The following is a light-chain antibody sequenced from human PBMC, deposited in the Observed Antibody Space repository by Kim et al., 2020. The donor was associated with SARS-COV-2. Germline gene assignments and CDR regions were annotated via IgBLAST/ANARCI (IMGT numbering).Light chain of an antibody. J-gene: IGKJ1*01. V-gene: IGKV3D-20*02. CDR3: QQRSNWPPWT. CDR2: GTS. CDR1: QTIISSY. Sequence: EIMLTQSPDTLSLSPGETATLSCRASQTIISSYLVWYQLKLGQAPRLLIFGTSNRATGIPDRFSGSGSGTDFTLTISSLEPEDFAVYYCQQRSNWPPWTFGQGTKVEIK.